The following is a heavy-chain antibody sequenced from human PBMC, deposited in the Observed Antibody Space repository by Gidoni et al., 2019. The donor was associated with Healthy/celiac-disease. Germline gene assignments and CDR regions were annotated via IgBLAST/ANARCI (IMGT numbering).Heavy chain of an antibody. CDR1: GYTFTSYY. V-gene: IGHV1-46*01. CDR3: ARENVDTAMVAGGEIDY. Sequence: QVQLVQSGAEVKKPGASVKVSCKASGYTFTSYYMHWVRQAPGQGLEWMGIINPSGGSTSYAQKFQGRVTMTRDTSTSTVYMELSSLRSEDTAVYYCARENVDTAMVAGGEIDYWGQGTLVTVSS. J-gene: IGHJ4*02. D-gene: IGHD5-18*01. CDR2: INPSGGST.